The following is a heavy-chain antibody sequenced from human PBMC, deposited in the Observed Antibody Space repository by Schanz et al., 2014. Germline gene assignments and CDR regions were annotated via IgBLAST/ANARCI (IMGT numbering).Heavy chain of an antibody. CDR1: GGSISSSSYY. V-gene: IGHV4-39*01. CDR2: IYYSGST. CDR3: ARHSGYYYYYGMDV. J-gene: IGHJ6*02. Sequence: QLQLQESGPGLVKPSETLSLTCTVSGGSISSSSYYWGWIRQPPGKGLEWIGSIYYSGSTYYNPSLKSRATISEDTPKTRSPRKLSSGTAADTAVYYCARHSGYYYYYGMDVWGQGTTVTVSS.